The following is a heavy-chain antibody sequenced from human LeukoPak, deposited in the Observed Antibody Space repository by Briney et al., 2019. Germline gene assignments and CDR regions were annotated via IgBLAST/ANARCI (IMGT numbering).Heavy chain of an antibody. J-gene: IGHJ4*02. CDR3: ARALLWFGEPSHIDY. CDR2: ITPYNDNT. CDR1: RYTVTSYG. Sequence: ASGKVSGKAARYTVTSYGISWVRQAPGQRLGWRGWITPYNDNTNYAQKLQGRVTLTTDPSTSTAYMELRSLRSDDTAVYYCARALLWFGEPSHIDYWGQGPLVTASS. D-gene: IGHD3-10*01. V-gene: IGHV1-18*01.